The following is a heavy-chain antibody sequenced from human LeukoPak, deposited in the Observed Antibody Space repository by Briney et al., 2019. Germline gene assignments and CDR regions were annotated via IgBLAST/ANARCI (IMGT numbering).Heavy chain of an antibody. Sequence: PSETLSLTCTVSGGSISSSSYYWGWIRQPPGKGLEWIGSIYYSGSTYYNPSLKSRVTISVDTSKNQFSLKLSPVTAADTAVYYCARLSPMVRGVIDYWGQGTLVTVSS. V-gene: IGHV4-39*01. J-gene: IGHJ4*02. D-gene: IGHD3-10*01. CDR3: ARLSPMVRGVIDY. CDR1: GGSISSSSYY. CDR2: IYYSGST.